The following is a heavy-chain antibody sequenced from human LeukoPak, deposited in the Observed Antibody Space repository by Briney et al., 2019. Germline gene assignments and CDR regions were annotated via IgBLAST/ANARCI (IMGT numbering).Heavy chain of an antibody. V-gene: IGHV3-23*01. CDR2: IIGSSGSP. J-gene: IGHJ6*02. CDR3: AKEVPDGMDV. D-gene: IGHD4/OR15-4a*01. CDR1: VFTLCNYT. Sequence: RGSLRLSCAASVFTLCNYTMSSVREAPGEGLECGSLIIGSSGSPHYTDSVKSRFTISRDNSKNTLYLQMNSLRAEATAVYYCAKEVPDGMDVSGQGTTVTVSS.